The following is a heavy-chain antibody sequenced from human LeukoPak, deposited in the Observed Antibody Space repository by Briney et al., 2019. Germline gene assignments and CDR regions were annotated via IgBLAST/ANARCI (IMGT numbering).Heavy chain of an antibody. D-gene: IGHD3-10*01. CDR2: IIPIFGTA. Sequence: ASVKVSCQASGGTFRSYAISWVRQAPGQGLEWMGRIIPIFGTANYAQKFQGRVAITTDESTSTAYMELSSLRSEDTAVYYCAKSPVPRWFGELLAPDYWGQGTLVTVSS. V-gene: IGHV1-69*05. CDR1: GGTFRSYA. J-gene: IGHJ4*02. CDR3: AKSPVPRWFGELLAPDY.